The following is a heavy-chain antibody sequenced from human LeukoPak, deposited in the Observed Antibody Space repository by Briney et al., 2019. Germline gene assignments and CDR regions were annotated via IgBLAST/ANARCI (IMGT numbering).Heavy chain of an antibody. Sequence: GGSLRLSCAASGFTVSSNYMSWVRQAPGKGLEWVSVIYSGGSTYYADSVKGRFTISGDNSKNTLYLQMNSLRAEDTAVYYCASLPDYGDYIDYWGQGTLVTVSS. J-gene: IGHJ4*02. CDR2: IYSGGST. CDR1: GFTVSSNY. CDR3: ASLPDYGDYIDY. D-gene: IGHD4-17*01. V-gene: IGHV3-53*01.